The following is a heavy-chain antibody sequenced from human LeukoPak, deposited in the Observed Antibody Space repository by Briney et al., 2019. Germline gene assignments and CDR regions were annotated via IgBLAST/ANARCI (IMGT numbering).Heavy chain of an antibody. D-gene: IGHD5-18*01. CDR2: IYYSGST. Sequence: PSETLSLTCSVSGGSISRSSDYWGWIRQPPGKGLEWIGGIYYSGSTYYNPSLKSRVTISLDTSKNHFSLKLSSVTAADTAVYYCARQWIQLWMLDYWGQGTLGTVSS. J-gene: IGHJ4*02. V-gene: IGHV4-39*01. CDR1: GGSISRSSDY. CDR3: ARQWIQLWMLDY.